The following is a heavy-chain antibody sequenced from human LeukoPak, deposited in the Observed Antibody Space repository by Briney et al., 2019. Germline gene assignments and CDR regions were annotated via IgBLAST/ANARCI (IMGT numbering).Heavy chain of an antibody. CDR2: IKQDGSEK. J-gene: IGHJ4*02. CDR1: GFTSSSHW. CDR3: ARAGRSFYGGSSDY. Sequence: GGSLRLSCAASGFTSSSHWMSWVRQAPGKGLEWVAHIKQDGSEKQYMDSVRGRFTISRDNTKNSMYLQMDSLRDEDTAVYYCARAGRSFYGGSSDYWGQGTLVTVSS. D-gene: IGHD4-23*01. V-gene: IGHV3-7*01.